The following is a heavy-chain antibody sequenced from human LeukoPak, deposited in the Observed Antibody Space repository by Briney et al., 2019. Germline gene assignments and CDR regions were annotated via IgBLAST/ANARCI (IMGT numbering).Heavy chain of an antibody. CDR3: ARGGPLAAAGRFHYMDV. V-gene: IGHV4-34*01. D-gene: IGHD6-13*01. Sequence: SETLSLTCAVYGGSFSGYYWSWIRQPPGKGLEWIGEINHSGSTNYNPSLKSRVTISVDTSKNQFSLKLSSVTAADTAVYYCARGGPLAAAGRFHYMDVWGKGTTVTVSS. CDR1: GGSFSGYY. CDR2: INHSGST. J-gene: IGHJ6*03.